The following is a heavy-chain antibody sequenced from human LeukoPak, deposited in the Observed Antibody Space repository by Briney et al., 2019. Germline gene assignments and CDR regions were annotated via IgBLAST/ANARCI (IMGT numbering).Heavy chain of an antibody. CDR2: IKQDRSDK. D-gene: IGHD1-26*01. CDR1: GFTFSSYW. J-gene: IGHJ4*02. V-gene: IGHV3-7*01. Sequence: PGGSLRLSCAASGFTFSSYWMSWVRQAPGKGLEWVASIKQDRSDKYYVNSVKGRFTISRDNTKNSLYLQMNSLRAEDTAVYYCARDRGRREDYWGQGTLVTVSS. CDR3: ARDRGRREDY.